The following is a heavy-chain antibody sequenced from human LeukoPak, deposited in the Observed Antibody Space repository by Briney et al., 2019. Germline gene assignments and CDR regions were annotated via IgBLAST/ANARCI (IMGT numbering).Heavy chain of an antibody. CDR1: GFRFGDYW. J-gene: IGHJ4*02. D-gene: IGHD1-26*01. V-gene: IGHV3-7*01. CDR3: ARVGVWDLQRVFDY. Sequence: GGSLRLSCAASGFRFGDYWMAWARHVPGKGLEWVANIKQDGAEKHYAESVEGRFIISRDNAKNSLYLEMDSLKVEDTAVYYCARVGVWDLQRVFDYWGQGTLVTVSS. CDR2: IKQDGAEK.